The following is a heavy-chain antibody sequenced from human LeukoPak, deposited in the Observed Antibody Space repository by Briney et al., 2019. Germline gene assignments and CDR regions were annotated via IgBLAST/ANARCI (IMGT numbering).Heavy chain of an antibody. CDR3: AKDRRGGIVASFFDI. D-gene: IGHD3-22*01. Sequence: GGSLRLSCAASGFTFSSYGMHWVRQAPGKGLEWVAFIRYDGSNKYYADSVKGRFTISRDNSKNTLYLQMNSLRAEDTAVYYCAKDRRGGIVASFFDIWGQGTMVTVSS. CDR2: IRYDGSNK. J-gene: IGHJ3*02. V-gene: IGHV3-30*02. CDR1: GFTFSSYG.